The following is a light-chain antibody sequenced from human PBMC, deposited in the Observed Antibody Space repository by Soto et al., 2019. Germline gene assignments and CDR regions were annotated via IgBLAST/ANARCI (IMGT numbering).Light chain of an antibody. J-gene: IGLJ3*02. V-gene: IGLV2-14*03. Sequence: QSALTQPASVSGSPGQSITISCTGTSRDIGTYYYVSWYQHHPGKAPKVIIHDVSTRPSGVSDRFSGSKSGNTASLTISGLQPDDEADYYCSSYTISNTLVFGGGTKLTVL. CDR3: SSYTISNTLV. CDR1: SRDIGTYYY. CDR2: DVS.